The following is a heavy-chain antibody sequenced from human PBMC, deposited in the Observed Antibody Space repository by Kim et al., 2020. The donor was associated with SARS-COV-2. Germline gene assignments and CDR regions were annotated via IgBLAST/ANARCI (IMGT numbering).Heavy chain of an antibody. Sequence: GGSLRLSCAASGFTFSSYGMHWVRQAPGKGLEWVAVIWYDGSNKYYADSVKGRFTISRDNSKNTLYLQMNSLRAEDTAVYYCARDYTASGYYDSYYYGMDVWGQGTTVTVSS. CDR1: GFTFSSYG. V-gene: IGHV3-33*08. CDR2: IWYDGSNK. CDR3: ARDYTASGYYDSYYYGMDV. D-gene: IGHD3-22*01. J-gene: IGHJ6*02.